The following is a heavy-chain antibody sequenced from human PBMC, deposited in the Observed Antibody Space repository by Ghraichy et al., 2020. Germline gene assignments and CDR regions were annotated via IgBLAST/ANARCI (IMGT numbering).Heavy chain of an antibody. CDR2: IYSGGST. V-gene: IGHV3-53*01. CDR3: ARDRGSGWYSRYFDL. Sequence: GESLNISCAASGFTVSSNYMSWVRQAPGKGLEWVSVIYSGGSTYYADSVKGRFTISRDNSKNTLYLQMNSLRAEDTAVYYCARDRGSGWYSRYFDLWGRGTLVTVSS. D-gene: IGHD6-19*01. J-gene: IGHJ2*01. CDR1: GFTVSSNY.